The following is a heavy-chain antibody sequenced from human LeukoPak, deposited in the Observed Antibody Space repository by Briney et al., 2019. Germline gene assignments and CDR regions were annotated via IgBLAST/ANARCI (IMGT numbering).Heavy chain of an antibody. J-gene: IGHJ4*02. Sequence: QSGGSLRLSCVASGFRFSDYIMHWVRQASGKGLEWVGRIRSKANSYATAYAASVKGRFTISRDDSKNTAYLQMNSLKTEDTAVYYCTRHSSDYWGQGTLVTVSS. CDR1: GFRFSDYI. CDR2: IRSKANSYAT. CDR3: TRHSSDY. V-gene: IGHV3-73*01. D-gene: IGHD6-13*01.